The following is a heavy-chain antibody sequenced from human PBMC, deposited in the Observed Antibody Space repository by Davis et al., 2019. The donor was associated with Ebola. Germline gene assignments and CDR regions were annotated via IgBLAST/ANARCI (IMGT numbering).Heavy chain of an antibody. D-gene: IGHD1-1*01. V-gene: IGHV3-21*01. Sequence: GESLKISCAASGFTFSSYSMNWVRQAPGKGLEWVSSISSSSSYIYYADSVKGRFTISRDNAKNSLYLQMNSLRAEDTAVYYCARDELERRGGWWFDPWGQGTLVTVSS. CDR2: ISSSSSYI. J-gene: IGHJ5*02. CDR1: GFTFSSYS. CDR3: ARDELERRGGWWFDP.